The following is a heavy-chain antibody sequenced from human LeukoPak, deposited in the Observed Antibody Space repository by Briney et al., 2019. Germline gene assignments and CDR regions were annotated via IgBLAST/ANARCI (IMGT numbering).Heavy chain of an antibody. V-gene: IGHV3-21*01. CDR3: ARYGSGSPSWYYYYMDV. D-gene: IGHD3-10*01. CDR1: GFTFSRYS. J-gene: IGHJ6*03. CDR2: ISSRSSYI. Sequence: GGSLRLSCAASGFTFSRYSMNWVRQAPGKGLEWVSSISSRSSYIYYADSVKGRFTISRDNAKNSLYLQMNSLRAEDTAVYYCARYGSGSPSWYYYYMDVWGKGTTVTISS.